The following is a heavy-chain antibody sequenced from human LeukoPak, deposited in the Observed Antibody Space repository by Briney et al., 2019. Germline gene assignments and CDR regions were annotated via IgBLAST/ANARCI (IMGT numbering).Heavy chain of an antibody. CDR3: ARDRIYYYYNAMDV. V-gene: IGHV3-30-3*01. J-gene: IGHJ6*02. Sequence: PGGSLRLSCAASGFTFSHYTIHWVRQAPGKGLQWVTAISYDGTNKYYADSVKGRFTISRDNSKNTVFLEMNSLGPEDTAIYYCARDRIYYYYNAMDVWGQGTTVTVSS. CDR2: ISYDGTNK. CDR1: GFTFSHYT. D-gene: IGHD2-21*01.